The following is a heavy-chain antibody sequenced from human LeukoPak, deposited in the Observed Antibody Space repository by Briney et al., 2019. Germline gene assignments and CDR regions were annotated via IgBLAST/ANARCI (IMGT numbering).Heavy chain of an antibody. D-gene: IGHD1-1*01. CDR3: ARDPRVRRTTTRWFDP. CDR1: GYTFTGQY. J-gene: IGHJ5*02. Sequence: ASVMVSCKASGYTFTGQYMHWVRQAPGQGLEWMGWINPSSGGTTYVQKFQGRVVLTRGTSTSTVYMELNSLRYDDTAVYYCARDPRVRRTTTRWFDPCGQGTLVTVSS. V-gene: IGHV1-2*02. CDR2: INPSSGGT.